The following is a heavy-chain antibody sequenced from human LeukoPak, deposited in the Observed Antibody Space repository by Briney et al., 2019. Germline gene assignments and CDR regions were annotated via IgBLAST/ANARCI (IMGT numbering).Heavy chain of an antibody. CDR2: FSAYNGNT. Sequence: ASVTVSCKASGYTFTKFGVSRLRQAPGQGLEWLGWFSAYNGNTNYAQNFQGRVTLTTDTSTSTAYLELTSLRSDDTAVYFCARDYPQYRNRGYSGYGTFDYWGQGTLVTVSS. CDR3: ARDYPQYRNRGYSGYGTFDY. J-gene: IGHJ4*02. D-gene: IGHD5-12*01. V-gene: IGHV1-18*01. CDR1: GYTFTKFG.